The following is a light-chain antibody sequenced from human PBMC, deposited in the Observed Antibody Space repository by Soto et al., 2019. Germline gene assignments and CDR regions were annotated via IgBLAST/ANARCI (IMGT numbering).Light chain of an antibody. Sequence: QSVLTQPPSVSGAPGQRVTISCTGSSSNIGAGYAVHWYQQLPGTAPKLLIYGNSNRPSGVPDRFSGSKSGTSASLAITGLKAEDEADYYCQSYDSSLSGVFGGGTKLTVL. V-gene: IGLV1-40*01. J-gene: IGLJ3*02. CDR3: QSYDSSLSGV. CDR2: GNS. CDR1: SSNIGAGYA.